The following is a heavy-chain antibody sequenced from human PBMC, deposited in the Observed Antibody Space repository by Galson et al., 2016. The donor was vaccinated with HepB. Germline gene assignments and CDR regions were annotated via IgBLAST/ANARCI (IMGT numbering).Heavy chain of an antibody. D-gene: IGHD2-15*01. V-gene: IGHV1-69*13. CDR1: GGTFSTYA. Sequence: SVKVSCKASGGTFSTYAINWVRQAPGHGLEWMGGVILIFGTTNYAQKFQGRVTITADESTSTAYLDLSSLRSEDTAVYYCARGECSDGSCYSGTGFDHWGQGTLVTVS. CDR3: ARGECSDGSCYSGTGFDH. J-gene: IGHJ4*02. CDR2: VILIFGTT.